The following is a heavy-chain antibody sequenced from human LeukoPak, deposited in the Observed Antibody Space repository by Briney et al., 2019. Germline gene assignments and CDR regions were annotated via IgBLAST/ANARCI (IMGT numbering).Heavy chain of an antibody. V-gene: IGHV3-48*03. CDR2: ISSSGSTI. D-gene: IGHD5-24*01. CDR3: ARDRWEMAAEI. CDR1: GFTFSSYE. Sequence: PGGSLRLSCAASGFTFSSYEMNWVRQAPGKGLEWVSYISSSGSTIYYADSVKGRFTISRDNAKNSLYLQMNSLRAEDTAVYYCARDRWEMAAEIWGQGTLVTVSS. J-gene: IGHJ4*02.